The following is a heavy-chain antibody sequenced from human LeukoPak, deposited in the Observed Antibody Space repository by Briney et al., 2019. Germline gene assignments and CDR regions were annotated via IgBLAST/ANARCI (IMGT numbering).Heavy chain of an antibody. Sequence: PSETLSLTCTVSGGSISSSSCYWGWIRQPPGKGLEWIGSIYYSGSTKYNPSLKSRVTISVDTSKNQFSLKLSSVTAADTAVYYCARGARAGYNLEPFDYWGRGTLVTVSS. CDR2: IYYSGST. CDR3: ARGARAGYNLEPFDY. CDR1: GGSISSSSCY. V-gene: IGHV4-39*07. J-gene: IGHJ4*02. D-gene: IGHD5-24*01.